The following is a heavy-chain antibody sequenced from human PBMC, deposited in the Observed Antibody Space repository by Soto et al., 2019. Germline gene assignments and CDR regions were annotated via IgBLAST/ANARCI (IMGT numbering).Heavy chain of an antibody. Sequence: EVHPLESGGGLVQPGGSLRLSCAASGFSFISYAMSWVRQAPGKGLEWVSGISDSGDRTFYADSVKGRFTISRDNSKNTLHLQMSTLRAEDTAVYYCYLFSSDFDYWGQGTLVTVSS. CDR1: GFSFISYA. CDR2: ISDSGDRT. J-gene: IGHJ4*02. CDR3: YLFSSDFDY. D-gene: IGHD6-19*01. V-gene: IGHV3-23*01.